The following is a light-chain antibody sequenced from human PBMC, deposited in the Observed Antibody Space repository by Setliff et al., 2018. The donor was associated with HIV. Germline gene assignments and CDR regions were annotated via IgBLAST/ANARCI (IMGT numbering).Light chain of an antibody. CDR2: DVT. J-gene: IGLJ3*02. CDR3: SSHTDTNTLV. Sequence: QSALTQTASVSGSPGQSITISCTGTSSDVGGYNYVSWYQQHPGKAPKLMIYDVTKRPSGVSDRFSGSKSGNTASLTISGLQAEDEADYYCSSHTDTNTLVFGGGTK. V-gene: IGLV2-14*01. CDR1: SSDVGGYNY.